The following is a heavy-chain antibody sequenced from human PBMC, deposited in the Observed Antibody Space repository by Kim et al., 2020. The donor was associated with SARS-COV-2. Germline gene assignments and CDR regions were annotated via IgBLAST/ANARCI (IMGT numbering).Heavy chain of an antibody. Sequence: GGSLRLSCAASGFTFSSYSMNWVRQAPGKGLEWVSSISSSSSYIYYADSVKGRFTISRDNAKNSLYLQMNSLRAEDTAVYYCARDPASLGHLNYYYYGMDVWGQGTTVTVSS. CDR3: ARDPASLGHLNYYYYGMDV. V-gene: IGHV3-21*01. CDR2: ISSSSSYI. D-gene: IGHD2-2*01. CDR1: GFTFSSYS. J-gene: IGHJ6*02.